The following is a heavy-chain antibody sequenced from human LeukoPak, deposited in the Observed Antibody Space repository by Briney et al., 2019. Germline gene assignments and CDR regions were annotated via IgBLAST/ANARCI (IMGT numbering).Heavy chain of an antibody. V-gene: IGHV4-34*01. J-gene: IGHJ5*02. D-gene: IGHD3-22*01. CDR3: ARTSIYYDSSGYRS. Sequence: SETLSLTCAVYGGSFSGYYWSWIRQPPGKGLEWIGEINHSGSTNYNPSLKSRVTISVDTSENQFSLKLSSVTAADTAVYYCARTSIYYDSSGYRSWGQGTLVTVSS. CDR2: INHSGST. CDR1: GGSFSGYY.